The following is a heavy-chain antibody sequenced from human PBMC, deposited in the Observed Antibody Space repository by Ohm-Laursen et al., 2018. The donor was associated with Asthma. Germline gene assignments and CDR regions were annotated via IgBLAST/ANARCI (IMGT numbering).Heavy chain of an antibody. CDR1: GGSISTTIYY. CDR2: ISYTGRI. J-gene: IGHJ4*02. V-gene: IGHV4-39*01. D-gene: IGHD2/OR15-2a*01. Sequence: SQTLSLTCSVSGGSISTTIYYWAWMRQPPGKGLEWIGSISYTGRIYYNPSLKSRVTTSLDTSRDQFSLELRSVTAADTAVYYCARQFFGSSRPKLFDFWGQGLQVTVSS. CDR3: ARQFFGSSRPKLFDF.